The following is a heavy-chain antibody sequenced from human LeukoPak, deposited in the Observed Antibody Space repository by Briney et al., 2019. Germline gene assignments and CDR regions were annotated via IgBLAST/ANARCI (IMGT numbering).Heavy chain of an antibody. CDR2: INNVGVET. J-gene: IGHJ6*03. CDR1: GFSFGTYA. Sequence: GGSLRLSCAASGFSFGTYAMTWVRQAPAKGLEWVSGINNVGVETYYADSVKGRFTISRDNSKNTLYLQMNSLRAEDTAVYYCARMRDSSSSGYYYYYMDVWGKGTTVTVSS. CDR3: ARMRDSSSSGYYYYYMDV. D-gene: IGHD6-6*01. V-gene: IGHV3-23*01.